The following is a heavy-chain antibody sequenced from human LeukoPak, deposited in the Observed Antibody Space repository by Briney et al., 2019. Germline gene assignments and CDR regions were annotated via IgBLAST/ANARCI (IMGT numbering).Heavy chain of an antibody. CDR1: GFTFSDYY. D-gene: IGHD3-22*01. CDR2: ISSSGSTI. V-gene: IGHV3-11*01. Sequence: PGGSLRLSCAASGFTFSDYYMSWIRQAPGKGLEGVSYISSSGSTIYYADSVKGRFTISRDNAKNSLYLQMNSLRAEDTAVYYCARDASYYYDSSGYYGYWGQGTLVTVSS. J-gene: IGHJ4*02. CDR3: ARDASYYYDSSGYYGY.